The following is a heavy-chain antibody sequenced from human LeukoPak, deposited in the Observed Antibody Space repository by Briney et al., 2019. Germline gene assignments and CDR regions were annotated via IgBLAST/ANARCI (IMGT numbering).Heavy chain of an antibody. J-gene: IGHJ4*02. D-gene: IGHD3-22*01. CDR1: GFTFSRHW. V-gene: IGHV3-7*03. CDR2: INQDGDEK. CDR3: ARVPGSSGYYVD. Sequence: GGSLRLSCAASGFTFSRHWMTWVRQAPGKGLEWVATINQDGDEKYYVDSVKGRFTISRDNAKNSLSLQMNSLRAEDTAVYYCARVPGSSGYYVDWGQGTLVTVSS.